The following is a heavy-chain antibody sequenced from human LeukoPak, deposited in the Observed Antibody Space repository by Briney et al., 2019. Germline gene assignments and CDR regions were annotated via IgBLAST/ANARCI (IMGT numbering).Heavy chain of an antibody. CDR3: ASCGYTGYAIDY. D-gene: IGHD5-12*01. Sequence: SETLSLTCTVSGGSITGGIYYWGWIRQPPGKGLEWIGNMFYSGRTYYNPALKSRVTISGDTSKNQFSLKLSSVTAADTAVYYCASCGYTGYAIDYWGQGTLVTVSS. CDR2: MFYSGRT. CDR1: GGSITGGIYY. V-gene: IGHV4-39*01. J-gene: IGHJ4*02.